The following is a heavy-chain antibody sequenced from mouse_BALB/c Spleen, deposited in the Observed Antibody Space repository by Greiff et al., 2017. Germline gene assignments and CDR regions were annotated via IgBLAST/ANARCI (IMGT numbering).Heavy chain of an antibody. CDR3: ARGYYGSSQFAY. Sequence: QVQLQQSGAELAKPGASVKMSCKASGYTFTSYWMHWVKQRPGQGLEWIGYINPSTGYTEYNQKFKDKATLTADKSSSTAYMQLSSLTSEDSAVYYCARGYYGSSQFAYWGQGTLVTVSA. CDR2: INPSTGYT. V-gene: IGHV1-7*01. J-gene: IGHJ3*01. CDR1: GYTFTSYW. D-gene: IGHD1-1*01.